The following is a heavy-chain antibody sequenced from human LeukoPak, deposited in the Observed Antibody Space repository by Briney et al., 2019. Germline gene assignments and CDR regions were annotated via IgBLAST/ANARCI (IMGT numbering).Heavy chain of an antibody. CDR2: IPYDGSTK. CDR1: GFTVSSYS. Sequence: TGGSLRLSCAAAGFTVSSYSMHWVRQAAGKGLEWVAVIPYDGSTKYYADSVKGRFTISRDNSKNTVYLQMNSLRTEDKAVFYCGIARIAAAATDWFDPWGQGTLVTVSS. D-gene: IGHD6-13*01. V-gene: IGHV3-30*04. CDR3: GIARIAAAATDWFDP. J-gene: IGHJ5*02.